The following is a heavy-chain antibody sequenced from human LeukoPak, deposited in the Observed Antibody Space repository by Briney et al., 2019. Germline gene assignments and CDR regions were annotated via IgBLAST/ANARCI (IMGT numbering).Heavy chain of an antibody. V-gene: IGHV1-18*01. CDR1: GYTLTSYG. Sequence: GASVEVSCKASGYTLTSYGFTWVRQAPGQGLEWMGWISAYTGNTNYAQKLQGRVSMTTDTSTSTAYMELRSLRSDDTAVYYCARESWYDAFDVWGQGTMVTVSS. CDR3: ARESWYDAFDV. D-gene: IGHD6-13*01. CDR2: ISAYTGNT. J-gene: IGHJ3*01.